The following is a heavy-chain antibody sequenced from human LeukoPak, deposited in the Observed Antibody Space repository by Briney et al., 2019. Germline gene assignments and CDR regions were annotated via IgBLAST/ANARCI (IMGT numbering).Heavy chain of an antibody. CDR3: VDFWGDADH. CDR2: IKSKLNGETT. D-gene: IGHD3-3*01. Sequence: PGGSLRLSCTASGLYFSNAWMNWVRQAPGKGLEWVGRIKSKLNGETTEFGAPVEGRFSISRDDSKNTVYLKMNNLKTEDTGIYYCVDFWGDADHWGQGTPVIVSS. J-gene: IGHJ4*02. CDR1: GLYFSNAW. V-gene: IGHV3-15*07.